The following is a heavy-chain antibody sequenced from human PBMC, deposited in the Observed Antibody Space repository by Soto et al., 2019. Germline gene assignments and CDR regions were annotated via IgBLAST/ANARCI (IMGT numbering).Heavy chain of an antibody. CDR3: ARGDVDDNRGYNWFDP. CDR2: IYYSGST. V-gene: IGHV4-31*03. CDR1: GASIGTGNYY. J-gene: IGHJ5*02. Sequence: QVQLQESGPGLVKPSQTLSLTCSVSGASIGTGNYYWTWIRQHPGKGLEWIGYIYYSGSTFYNPSLKSRLAMSVDTSKNQFSLTLTSVTAADTALYYCARGDVDDNRGYNWFDPWGQGTLVTVSS. D-gene: IGHD3-22*01.